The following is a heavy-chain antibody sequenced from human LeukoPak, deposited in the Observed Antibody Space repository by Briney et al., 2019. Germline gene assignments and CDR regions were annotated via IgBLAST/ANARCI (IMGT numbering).Heavy chain of an antibody. Sequence: ETLSLTCTVSGGSISSYYWSWIRQPPGKGLEWVSSIISSSSYIYHADSVKGRFTISRDNAKNSLYLQMNSLRAEDTAVYYCTRDSHGGVDYWGQGTLVTVSS. V-gene: IGHV3-21*01. J-gene: IGHJ4*02. CDR1: GGSISSYY. CDR2: IISSSSYI. D-gene: IGHD3-10*01. CDR3: TRDSHGGVDY.